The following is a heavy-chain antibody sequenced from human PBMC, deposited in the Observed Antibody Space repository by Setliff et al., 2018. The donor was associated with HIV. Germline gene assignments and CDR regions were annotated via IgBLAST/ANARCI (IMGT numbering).Heavy chain of an antibody. Sequence: GGSLRLSCVGSGFNFKNYNMNWVRQAPGKGLEWISSISSDSRYIYYADSVKGRFTISRDNAKDSVYLQISALRGEDTAVYCCARGLAANSPYYYMDVWGQGTTVTVSS. CDR2: ISSDSRYI. V-gene: IGHV3-21*04. J-gene: IGHJ6*03. D-gene: IGHD6-6*01. CDR1: GFNFKNYN. CDR3: ARGLAANSPYYYMDV.